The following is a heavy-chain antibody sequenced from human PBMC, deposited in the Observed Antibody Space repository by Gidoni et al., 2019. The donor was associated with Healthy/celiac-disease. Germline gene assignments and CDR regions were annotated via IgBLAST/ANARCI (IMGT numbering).Heavy chain of an antibody. CDR1: GFTFSSYG. V-gene: IGHV3-30*18. CDR3: AKDSELNSGYSSSWYGYYYGMDV. J-gene: IGHJ6*02. CDR2: ISYDGSNK. D-gene: IGHD6-13*01. Sequence: QVQLVESGGGVVQPGRSLRLSCAASGFTFSSYGMHWVRQAPGKGLEWVAVISYDGSNKYYADSVKGRFTISRDNSKNTLYLQMNSLRAEDTAVYYCAKDSELNSGYSSSWYGYYYGMDVWGQGTTVTVSS.